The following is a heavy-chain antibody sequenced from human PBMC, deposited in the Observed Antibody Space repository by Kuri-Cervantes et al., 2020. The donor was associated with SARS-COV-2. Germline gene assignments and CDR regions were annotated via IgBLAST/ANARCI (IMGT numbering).Heavy chain of an antibody. D-gene: IGHD3-9*01. J-gene: IGHJ6*03. CDR3: ARAYGFLRYIYYMDV. CDR2: INHSGNT. CDR1: GGSFSGYY. Sequence: SETLSLTCAVYGGSFSGYYWSWIRQSPGKGLEWIGEINHSGNTNYNPSLKSRITISVATSKNQFSLKLNSVTAADTAVYHCARAYGFLRYIYYMDVWGKGTTVTVSS. V-gene: IGHV4-34*01.